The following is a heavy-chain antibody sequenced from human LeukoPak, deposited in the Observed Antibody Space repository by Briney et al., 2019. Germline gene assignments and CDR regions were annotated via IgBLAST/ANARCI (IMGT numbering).Heavy chain of an antibody. CDR2: ISHTGSTM. CDR1: GFRFSSYS. CDR3: AIPPLSGTGSSRPLAKMDV. V-gene: IGHV3-48*04. J-gene: IGHJ6*02. D-gene: IGHD3-10*01. Sequence: PGGSLRLSCAASGFRFSSYSMNWVRQAPGKGLEWVSYISHTGSTMSYADSVKGRFTISRDNARNSLHLQMNSLRAEDTAVYYCAIPPLSGTGSSRPLAKMDVWGQGTTVTVSS.